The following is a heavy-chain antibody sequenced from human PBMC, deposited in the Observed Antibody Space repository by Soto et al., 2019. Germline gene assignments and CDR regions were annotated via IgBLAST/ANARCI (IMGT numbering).Heavy chain of an antibody. D-gene: IGHD3-9*01. CDR3: ARDQYDILIENWFDP. J-gene: IGHJ5*02. Sequence: EVQLVESGGGLVQPGGSLRLSCAASGFTFSSYWMSWVRQAPGKGLEWVANIKQDGSEKYYVDSVKGRFTISRDNAKNSLYLQMNSLRAEDTAVYYCARDQYDILIENWFDPWGQGTLVTVSS. CDR2: IKQDGSEK. CDR1: GFTFSSYW. V-gene: IGHV3-7*03.